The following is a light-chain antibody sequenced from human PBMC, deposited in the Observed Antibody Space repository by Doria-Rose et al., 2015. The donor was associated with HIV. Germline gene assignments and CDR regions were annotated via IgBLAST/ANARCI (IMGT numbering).Light chain of an antibody. Sequence: TQSTGTLSLSPGERATLSCRASQRVKSSYLAWYQQKPGQAPRLLIYDASTRATGIPDRFSGSWSGADFTLAISRLEPGDVAVYYCQQYGTSRGTFGQGTRLEIK. CDR1: QRVKSSY. CDR2: DAS. CDR3: QQYGTSRGT. J-gene: IGKJ5*01. V-gene: IGKV3-20*01.